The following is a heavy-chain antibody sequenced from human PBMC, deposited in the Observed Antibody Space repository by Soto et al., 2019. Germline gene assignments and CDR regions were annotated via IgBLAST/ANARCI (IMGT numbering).Heavy chain of an antibody. V-gene: IGHV4-59*01. Sequence: LSLTCTVSGGSISSYYWSWIRQPPGKGLEWIGYIYYSGSTNYNPSLKSRVTISVDTSKNQFSLKLSSVTAADTAVYYCASGQWLVHFFDYWGQGTLVTVSS. CDR1: GGSISSYY. CDR3: ASGQWLVHFFDY. D-gene: IGHD6-19*01. J-gene: IGHJ4*02. CDR2: IYYSGST.